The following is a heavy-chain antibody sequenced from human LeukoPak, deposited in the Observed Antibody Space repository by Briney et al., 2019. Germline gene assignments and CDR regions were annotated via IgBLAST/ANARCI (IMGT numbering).Heavy chain of an antibody. J-gene: IGHJ3*02. CDR1: GFTFSNYW. Sequence: GGSLRLSCAASGFTFSNYWMNWARRAPGKGLEWVANINPDGREIYYVDSVKGRFTISRDNARNSLYLQMNSLRAEDTAIYYCARGQVTAVTRLAAFDIWGQGTMVIVSS. V-gene: IGHV3-7*04. D-gene: IGHD4-17*01. CDR3: ARGQVTAVTRLAAFDI. CDR2: INPDGREI.